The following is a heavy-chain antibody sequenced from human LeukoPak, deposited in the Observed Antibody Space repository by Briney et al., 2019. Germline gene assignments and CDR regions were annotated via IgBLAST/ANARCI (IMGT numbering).Heavy chain of an antibody. V-gene: IGHV3-30*02. CDR3: ARGRYCSGGSCYSDYFDY. D-gene: IGHD2-15*01. CDR2: IRYDGSNK. CDR1: GFTFSSYG. J-gene: IGHJ4*02. Sequence: PGGSLRLSCAASGFTFSSYGMHWVRQAPGKGLEWVAFIRYDGSNKYYADSVKGRFTISRDNSKNTPYLQMNSLRAEDTAVYYCARGRYCSGGSCYSDYFDYWGQGTLVTVSS.